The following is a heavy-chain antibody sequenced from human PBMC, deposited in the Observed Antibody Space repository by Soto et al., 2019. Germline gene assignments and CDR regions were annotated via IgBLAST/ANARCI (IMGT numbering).Heavy chain of an antibody. Sequence: EVQLLESGGGLVQPGGSLRLSCAASGFTFSSYAMSWVRQAPGKGLEWVSAISGSGGSTYYADSVKGRFTISRDNSKNPLYLQMNSLRAEDTAVYYCAKFSDMYVVVIHCDYWGQGTLVTVSS. CDR2: ISGSGGST. CDR1: GFTFSSYA. V-gene: IGHV3-23*01. J-gene: IGHJ4*02. CDR3: AKFSDMYVVVIHCDY. D-gene: IGHD3-22*01.